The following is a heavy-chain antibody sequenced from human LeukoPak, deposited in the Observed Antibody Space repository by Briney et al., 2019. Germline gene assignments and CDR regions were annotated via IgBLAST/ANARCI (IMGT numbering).Heavy chain of an antibody. CDR2: INSDGSNT. D-gene: IGHD1-14*01. V-gene: IGHV3-74*01. J-gene: IGHJ4*02. CDR1: GFTFSNYW. Sequence: GGSLRLSCAASGFTFSNYWMHWVRQAPGKGLVWVSRINSDGSNTNYADSVKGRFTISRDNAKNTLYLQMNSLRAEDTAVYYCAKRTGMGWTTEYYFDSWGQGTLVTVSS. CDR3: AKRTGMGWTTEYYFDS.